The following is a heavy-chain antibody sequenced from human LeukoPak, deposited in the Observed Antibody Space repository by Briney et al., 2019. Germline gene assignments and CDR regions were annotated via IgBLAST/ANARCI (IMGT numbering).Heavy chain of an antibody. CDR1: GYTFTGYY. J-gene: IGHJ4*02. V-gene: IGHV1-2*02. Sequence: ASVKVSCKASGYTFTGYYMHWVRQAPGQGLEWMGWINPNSGGTNYAQKFQGRVTMTRDTSISTAYMELSRLRSDDTAVYYCARDFVGYSYGVDYWGQGTLVTVSS. CDR2: INPNSGGT. CDR3: ARDFVGYSYGVDY. D-gene: IGHD5-18*01.